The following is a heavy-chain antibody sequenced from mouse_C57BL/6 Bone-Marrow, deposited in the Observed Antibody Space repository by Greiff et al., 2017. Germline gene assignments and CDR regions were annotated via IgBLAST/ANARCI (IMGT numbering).Heavy chain of an antibody. D-gene: IGHD1-1*01. V-gene: IGHV1-74*01. J-gene: IGHJ2*01. CDR2: FHPSDSDT. CDR3: ARLHYYGSSADY. CDR1: GYTFTSYW. Sequence: VQLQQSGAELVKPGASVKVSCKASGYTFTSYWMHWVKQRPGQGLEWIGRFHPSDSDTNYNQKFKGKATLTVDKSSSTAYMQLSSLTSEDSAVYYCARLHYYGSSADYWGQGTTLTVSS.